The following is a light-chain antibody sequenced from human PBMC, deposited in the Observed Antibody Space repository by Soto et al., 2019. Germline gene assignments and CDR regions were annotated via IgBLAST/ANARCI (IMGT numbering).Light chain of an antibody. CDR3: LQYNSHSWT. CDR2: KAS. CDR1: QNINSW. V-gene: IGKV1-5*03. Sequence: DTPMTQSPSTLSASVGDRVTITCRASQNINSWLAWYQHKPGKAPKLLIYKASSLESVVPSRFSGSGSGTEFTLTISTLQPEDFASYYCLQYNSHSWTFGQETKVEMK. J-gene: IGKJ1*01.